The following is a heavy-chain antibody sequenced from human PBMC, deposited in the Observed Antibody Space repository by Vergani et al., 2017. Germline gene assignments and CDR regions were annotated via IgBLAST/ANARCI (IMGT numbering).Heavy chain of an antibody. CDR3: AKDTGPNYYYYYGMDV. CDR1: GFTFSSYD. D-gene: IGHD3-10*01. CDR2: IGTAGDT. Sequence: EVQLVESGGGLVQPGRSLRLSCAASGFTFSSYDMHWVRQATGKGLEWVSAIGTAGDTYYPGSVKGRFTISRDNAKNSLYLQMNSLRAEDTALYYCAKDTGPNYYYYYGMDVWGQGTTVTVSS. J-gene: IGHJ6*02. V-gene: IGHV3-13*01.